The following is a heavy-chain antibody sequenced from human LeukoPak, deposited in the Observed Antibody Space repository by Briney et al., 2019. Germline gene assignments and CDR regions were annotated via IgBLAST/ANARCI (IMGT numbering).Heavy chain of an antibody. CDR2: ISSSSSTI. CDR1: GFTFSSYS. CDR3: ARDLGSPFDY. Sequence: GGSLRLSRAASGFTFSSYSMNWVRQAPGKGLEWVSYISSSSSTIYYADSVKGRFTISRDNAKNSLYLQMNSLRAEDTAVYYCARDLGSPFDYWGQGTLVTVSS. V-gene: IGHV3-48*01. D-gene: IGHD2-15*01. J-gene: IGHJ4*02.